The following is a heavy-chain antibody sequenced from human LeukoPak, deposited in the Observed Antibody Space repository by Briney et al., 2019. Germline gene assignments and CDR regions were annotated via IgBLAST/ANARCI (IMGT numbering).Heavy chain of an antibody. CDR1: GFTFSSYA. CDR2: ISYDGSSK. J-gene: IGHJ4*02. CDR3: ARGQTNIRSGSFDY. V-gene: IGHV3-30*04. D-gene: IGHD1-26*01. Sequence: GGSLRLSCAASGFTFSSYAMHWVRQAPGKGLEWVAVISYDGSSKYYADSVKGRFTISRDNSKNTLYLQMNSLRAEDTAVYYCARGQTNIRSGSFDYWGQGTLVTVSS.